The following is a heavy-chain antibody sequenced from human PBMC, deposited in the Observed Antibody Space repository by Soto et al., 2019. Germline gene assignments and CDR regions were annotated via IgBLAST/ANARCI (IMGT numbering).Heavy chain of an antibody. CDR1: GFIFSSYA. CDR2: ITGSGGST. Sequence: EVQLLESGGGLVQPGGSLRFSCAASGFIFSSYALSWVRQAPGKGLEWVSSITGSGGSTYYADSVKGRFTISRDNSKNTLYLQMNSLRAEDTSVYYCAKLSRDDSGRLWGQGTLVTVSS. CDR3: AKLSRDDSGRL. D-gene: IGHD3-10*01. V-gene: IGHV3-23*01. J-gene: IGHJ4*02.